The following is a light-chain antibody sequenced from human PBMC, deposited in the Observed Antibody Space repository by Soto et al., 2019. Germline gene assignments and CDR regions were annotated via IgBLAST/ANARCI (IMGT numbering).Light chain of an antibody. J-gene: IGKJ2*01. V-gene: IGKV3-20*01. CDR1: QSVASHF. Sequence: EIVLTQSPGTLSLSPGEGATLSCRASQSVASHFLAWYQQTPGQAPRLLIYAASTRATGIPDRFSGSGSGTDFTLTISRQEPEDFAVYFCQLYGGSPIRYTFGQGTKLDIK. CDR3: QLYGGSPIRYT. CDR2: AAS.